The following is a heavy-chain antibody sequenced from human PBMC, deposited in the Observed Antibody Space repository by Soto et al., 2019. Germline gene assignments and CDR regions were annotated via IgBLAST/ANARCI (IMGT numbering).Heavy chain of an antibody. CDR2: INHSGST. D-gene: IGHD6-13*01. V-gene: IGHV4-34*01. CDR3: AGAGGIFDY. CDR1: GGSFSCYY. J-gene: IGHJ4*02. Sequence: SETLSLTCAVYGGSFSCYYWSWIRQPPGKGLEWIGEINHSGSTNYNPSLKSRVTISVDTSKNQFSLKLSSVTAADTAVYYCAGAGGIFDYWGQGTLVTVSS.